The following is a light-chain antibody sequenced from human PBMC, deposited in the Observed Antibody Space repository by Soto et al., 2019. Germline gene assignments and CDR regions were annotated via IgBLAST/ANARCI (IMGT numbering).Light chain of an antibody. Sequence: EILIIQTTTTLSVCPGERATLSCRASQSVTSRYLAWYQQKPGQAPRLLIYGASNRATGIPERFSGSGSGTDFTLTISSLEPEDFAVYYCQQYGTSPITFGQGTRLEIK. J-gene: IGKJ5*01. CDR2: GAS. CDR3: QQYGTSPIT. CDR1: QSVTSRY. V-gene: IGKV3-20*01.